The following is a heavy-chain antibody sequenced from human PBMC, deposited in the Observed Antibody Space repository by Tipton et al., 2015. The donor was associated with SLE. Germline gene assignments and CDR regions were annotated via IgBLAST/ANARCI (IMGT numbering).Heavy chain of an antibody. CDR1: GFTFSSYA. CDR2: ISGSGGST. J-gene: IGHJ4*02. V-gene: IGHV3-23*01. D-gene: IGHD6-19*01. CDR3: AKGSMSGWGLLNWLGFPFDY. Sequence: GSLRLSCAASGFTFSSYAMSWVRQAPGKGLEWVSAISGSGGSTYYADSVKGRFTISRDNSKNTLYLQMNSLRAEDTAVYYCAKGSMSGWGLLNWLGFPFDYWGQGTLVTVSS.